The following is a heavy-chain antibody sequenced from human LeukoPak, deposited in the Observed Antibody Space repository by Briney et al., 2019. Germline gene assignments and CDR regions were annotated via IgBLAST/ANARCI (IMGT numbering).Heavy chain of an antibody. Sequence: GGSLRLSCAASGFTFSRYAMHWVPQAPGKGLEYVPDISSNGGSTYYANSVKGRFTISRDNSKNTLYLQMGSLRAEDMAVYYGARGYTAMVYGVGYYYMDVWGKGTTVTVSS. CDR2: ISSNGGST. V-gene: IGHV3-64*01. J-gene: IGHJ6*03. D-gene: IGHD5-18*01. CDR3: ARGYTAMVYGVGYYYMDV. CDR1: GFTFSRYA.